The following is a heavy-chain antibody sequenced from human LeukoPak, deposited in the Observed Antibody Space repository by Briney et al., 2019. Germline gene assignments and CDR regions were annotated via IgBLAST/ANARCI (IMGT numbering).Heavy chain of an antibody. CDR1: GGTFSSYA. V-gene: IGHV1-69*05. D-gene: IGHD6-13*01. CDR2: IIPIFGTA. J-gene: IGHJ5*02. CDR3: ARDVAAGRYNWFDP. Sequence: ASVKVSCKASGGTFSSYAISWVRQAPGQGLEWMGGIIPIFGTANYAQKFQGRVTITTDESTSTAYMELSSLRSEDTAVYYCARDVAAGRYNWFDPWGQGTLVTVSS.